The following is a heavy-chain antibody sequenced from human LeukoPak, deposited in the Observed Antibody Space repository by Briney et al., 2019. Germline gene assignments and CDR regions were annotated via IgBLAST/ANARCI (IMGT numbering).Heavy chain of an antibody. V-gene: IGHV4-59*08. CDR2: VYSSGST. D-gene: IGHD5-18*01. CDR3: ARLTMDTWIQLFGLGWFDP. Sequence: SETLSLTCTVSNRSMRSSYWTWLRHPPGKGLEWIGYVYSSGSTNYSPSFQSRVTISVDTSKNQFLPRLKTVTAADPAVYYCARLTMDTWIQLFGLGWFDPWGEGTLVTVSS. CDR1: NRSMRSSY. J-gene: IGHJ5*02.